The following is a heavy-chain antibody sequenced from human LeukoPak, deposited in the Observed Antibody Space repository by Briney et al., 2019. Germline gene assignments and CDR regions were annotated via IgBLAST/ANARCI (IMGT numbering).Heavy chain of an antibody. D-gene: IGHD5-12*01. CDR1: GFTFSSYA. Sequence: PGGSLRLSCAASGFTFSSYAMSWVRQAPGKGLEWVSAISGSGGSTYYADSLKGRFTISRDNSKNTLYLQMNSLRAEDTAVYYCAKEQSAYSGYDAFDYWGQGTLVTVSS. V-gene: IGHV3-23*01. CDR2: ISGSGGST. CDR3: AKEQSAYSGYDAFDY. J-gene: IGHJ4*02.